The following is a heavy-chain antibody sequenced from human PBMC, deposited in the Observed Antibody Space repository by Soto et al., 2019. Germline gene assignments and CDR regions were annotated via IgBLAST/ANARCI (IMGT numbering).Heavy chain of an antibody. CDR1: GGTFSSYA. J-gene: IGHJ6*02. CDR2: IIPIPGTA. D-gene: IGHD2-2*01. V-gene: IGHV1-69*01. CDR3: ARSQGSSTSLEIYYYYYYGMDV. Sequence: QVQLVQSGAEVKKTGSSVKVSCKASGGTFSSYAISWVRQAPGQGLEWMGGIIPIPGTANYAQKSQGRVTITADESTSTAYMELSSLGSEDTAVYYCARSQGSSTSLEIYYYYYYGMDVWGQGTTVTVS.